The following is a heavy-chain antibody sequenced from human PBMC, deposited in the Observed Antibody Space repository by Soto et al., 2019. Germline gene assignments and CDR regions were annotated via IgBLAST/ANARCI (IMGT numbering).Heavy chain of an antibody. Sequence: QVHLQESGPGLIKPSGTLSLTCAVSGGSISSNWWSWVRQPPGKGLEWIGEIDHSGSTNYNPSLMNRVTMSMDKPQNLLSVNLNSVTAADTAVYYCARHIAVSGTRGFDVWGRGTLVTVSS. V-gene: IGHV4-4*02. CDR2: IDHSGST. CDR1: GGSISSNW. D-gene: IGHD6-19*01. J-gene: IGHJ4*02. CDR3: ARHIAVSGTRGFDV.